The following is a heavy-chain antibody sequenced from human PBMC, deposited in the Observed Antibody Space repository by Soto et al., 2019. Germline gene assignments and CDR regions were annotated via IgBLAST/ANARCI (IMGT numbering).Heavy chain of an antibody. CDR2: IDPSDSYT. V-gene: IGHV5-10-1*01. D-gene: IGHD1-26*01. CDR3: ARGMGGGSYYDAFDI. CDR1: GYSFTSYW. J-gene: IGHJ3*02. Sequence: GESLKISCKGSGYSFTSYWISWVRQMPGKGLEWMGRIDPSDSYTNYSPSFQGHVTISADKSISTAYLQWSSLKASDTAMYYCARGMGGGSYYDAFDIWGQGTMVTVS.